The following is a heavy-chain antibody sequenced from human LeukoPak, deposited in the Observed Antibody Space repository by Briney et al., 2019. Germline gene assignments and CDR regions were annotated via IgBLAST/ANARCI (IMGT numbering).Heavy chain of an antibody. J-gene: IGHJ5*02. CDR2: IYYSGST. CDR1: GGSISSYY. D-gene: IGHD6-19*01. Sequence: ETLSLTCTVSGGSISSYYWSWIRQPPGKGLEGMGYIYYSGSTNYNPSLKSRVTISVDTSKNQFSLKLSSVTAADTAVYYCARESRYSSANWFDPWGQGTLVTVSS. CDR3: ARESRYSSANWFDP. V-gene: IGHV4-59*01.